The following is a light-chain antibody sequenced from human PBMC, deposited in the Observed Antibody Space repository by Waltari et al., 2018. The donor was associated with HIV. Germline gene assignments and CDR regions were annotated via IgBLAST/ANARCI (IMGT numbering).Light chain of an antibody. CDR3: QQTYSTPLGLT. CDR2: RTY. V-gene: IGKV1-39*01. Sequence: DLQMTQSPSSLSASVGDRVTISCRASQSISRFLNWYQQKPGKAPELLIYRTYILQSGVPSRFSGSGSGTDFTLTISNLQPEDFASYYCQQTYSTPLGLTFGGGTKVEIK. CDR1: QSISRF. J-gene: IGKJ4*01.